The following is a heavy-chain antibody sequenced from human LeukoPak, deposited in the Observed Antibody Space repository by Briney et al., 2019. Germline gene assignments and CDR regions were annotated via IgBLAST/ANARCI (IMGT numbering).Heavy chain of an antibody. CDR1: GGSFNNYY. V-gene: IGHV4-34*01. CDR2: INRSGTT. J-gene: IGHJ5*02. CDR3: ARGPGSGSYFAWFDP. D-gene: IGHD3-10*01. Sequence: PSETLSLTCGVYGGSFNNYYWNWIRQPPGKGLEWIGEINRSGTTHYNPSLKSRVTISIDTSKKQISLNLSSVTAADTAVYYCARGPGSGSYFAWFDPWGQGTLVAVSS.